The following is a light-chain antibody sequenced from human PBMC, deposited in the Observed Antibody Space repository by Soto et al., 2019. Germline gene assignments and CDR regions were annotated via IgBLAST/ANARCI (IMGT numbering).Light chain of an antibody. J-gene: IGKJ1*01. V-gene: IGKV1-33*01. Sequence: DIQMTHSPSSLSASVGDRVTITCQASQDTSNSLNWYQQKPGKAPKLLIYDASNLETGVPSRFSGSGSGTDFNLTISSLQPEDIATYYCQQYDSLPRTFGQGTKVDIK. CDR3: QQYDSLPRT. CDR2: DAS. CDR1: QDTSNS.